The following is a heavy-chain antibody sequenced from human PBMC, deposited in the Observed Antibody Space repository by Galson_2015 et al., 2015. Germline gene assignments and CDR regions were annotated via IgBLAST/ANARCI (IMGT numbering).Heavy chain of an antibody. V-gene: IGHV4-39*07. CDR3: ARGRGSGSQA. D-gene: IGHD1-26*01. Sequence: ETLSLTCTVSGGSISSGGYYWSWIRQPPGKGLEWIGEINHSGSTNYNPSLKSRVTISVDTPKNQFSLKLSSVTAADTAVYYCARGRGSGSQAWGQGTLVTVSS. CDR1: GGSISSGGYY. J-gene: IGHJ4*02. CDR2: INHSGST.